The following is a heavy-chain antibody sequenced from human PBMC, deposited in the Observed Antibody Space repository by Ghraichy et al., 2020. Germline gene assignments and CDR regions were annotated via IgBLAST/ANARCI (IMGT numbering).Heavy chain of an antibody. CDR2: IDNSGST. V-gene: IGHV4-59*12. CDR1: DASISTDY. J-gene: IGHJ2*01. CDR3: ARMRGSDSGYYLSFRDLDL. Sequence: SQTLSLTCTVSDASISTDYWSWIRQPPGKGLEWIGYIDNSGSTNYNPSLKSRVTMSIDTSKNQFSLRLNSVTAADTAVYFCARMRGSDSGYYLSFRDLDLWGRGTLV. D-gene: IGHD3-22*01.